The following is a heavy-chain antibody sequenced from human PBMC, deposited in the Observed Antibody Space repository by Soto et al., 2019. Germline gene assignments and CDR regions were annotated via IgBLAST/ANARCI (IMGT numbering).Heavy chain of an antibody. V-gene: IGHV3-21*01. J-gene: IGHJ4*02. CDR1: GFTFSSYS. Sequence: GGSLRLSCAASGFTFSSYSMNWVRQAPGKGLEWVSSISSSSSYIYYADSVKGRFTISRDNAKNSLYLQMNSLRAEDTAVYYCARDYTHNYGSGSYEGGYFDYWGQGTLVTVSS. D-gene: IGHD3-10*01. CDR3: ARDYTHNYGSGSYEGGYFDY. CDR2: ISSSSSYI.